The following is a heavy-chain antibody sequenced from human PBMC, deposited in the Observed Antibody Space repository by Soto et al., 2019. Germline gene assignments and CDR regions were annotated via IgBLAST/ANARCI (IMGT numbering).Heavy chain of an antibody. CDR2: IYYSGST. CDR3: RVWDGDASFYYYYGMDV. D-gene: IGHD4-17*01. J-gene: IGHJ6*02. CDR1: GGSISSSSYY. Sequence: QLQLQESGPGLVKPSETLSLTCTVSGGSISSSSYYWGWIRQPPGKGLEWIGSIYYSGSTYYNPSLKSRVTISVDTSKNQFSLKLSSVTAADTAGYYCRVWDGDASFYYYYGMDVWGQGTTVTVSS. V-gene: IGHV4-39*01.